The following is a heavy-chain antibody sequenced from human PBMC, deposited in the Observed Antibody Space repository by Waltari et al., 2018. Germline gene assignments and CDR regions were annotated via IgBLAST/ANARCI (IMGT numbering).Heavy chain of an antibody. CDR1: GGSISSYY. D-gene: IGHD2-2*01. J-gene: IGHJ3*02. V-gene: IGHV4-59*01. CDR3: ARGLGYCSSNRCFDAFDS. CDR2: IYYSGTI. Sequence: QVQLQESGPGLVKPSETLSLTCTVSGGSISSYYWAWIRQPPGKGLDWIGYIYYSGTIKSSPSLKSLVTITVDTSKNQVSLKMSSVTAADTAVYYCARGLGYCSSNRCFDAFDSWGQGTMVTISS.